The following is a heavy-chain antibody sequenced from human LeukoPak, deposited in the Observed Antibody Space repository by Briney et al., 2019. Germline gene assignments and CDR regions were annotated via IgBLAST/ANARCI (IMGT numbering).Heavy chain of an antibody. J-gene: IGHJ4*02. CDR2: IYHSGTTYSGST. D-gene: IGHD5-18*01. V-gene: IGHV4-59*12. CDR1: GGSIRNYY. CDR3: ARAGGYGLIDY. Sequence: SETLSLTCTVSGGSIRNYYWSWIRQPPGKGLEWIGSIYHSGTTYSGSTYYNPSLKSRVTISLDTSKNQFSLKVGSMTAADTAVYYCARAGGYGLIDYWGQGTMVTVSS.